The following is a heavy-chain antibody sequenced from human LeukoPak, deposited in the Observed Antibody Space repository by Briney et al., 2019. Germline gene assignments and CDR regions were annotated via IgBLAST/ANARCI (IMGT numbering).Heavy chain of an antibody. V-gene: IGHV3-74*01. J-gene: IGHJ4*02. Sequence: PGGSLRLSCAASGFTFSSYWMHWVRQAPGKGLVWVSRINSDGSSTSYADSVKGRFTISRDNAKNTLYLQMNSLRAEDTAVYYCARGFPGVRGVITPLYFDYWGQGTLVTVSS. CDR2: INSDGSST. CDR3: ARGFPGVRGVITPLYFDY. D-gene: IGHD3-10*01. CDR1: GFTFSSYW.